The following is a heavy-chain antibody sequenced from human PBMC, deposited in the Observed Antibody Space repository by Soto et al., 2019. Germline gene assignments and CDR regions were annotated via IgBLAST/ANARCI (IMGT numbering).Heavy chain of an antibody. CDR1: GGSVTRNNYD. CDR3: ARQESEWYQRPFDY. Sequence: SETLSLTCAVSGGSVTRNNYDWGWIRQPPGKGLEWIGTLYHSGSSNYSPSLRSRVTISVDTSKNQFSLRLNSMTAADTAIYYCARQESEWYQRPFDYWGPGTLVTVSS. J-gene: IGHJ4*02. D-gene: IGHD2-2*01. CDR2: LYHSGSS. V-gene: IGHV4-39*01.